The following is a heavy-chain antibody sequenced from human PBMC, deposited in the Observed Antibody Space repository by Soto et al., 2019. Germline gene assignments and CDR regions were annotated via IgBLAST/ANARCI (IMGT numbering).Heavy chain of an antibody. CDR1: GFTFSSYA. J-gene: IGHJ4*02. CDR3: ARARLDTPALDY. CDR2: ISYDGSNK. Sequence: QVQLVESGGGVVQPGRSLRLSCADSGFTFSSYAMHWVRQVPGKGQEWVAVISYDGSNKYYADSVKGRFTISRDNSKNTRYLQMNSLRAEDTAVYYCARARLDTPALDYWGQGTLVTVSS. V-gene: IGHV3-30-3*01. D-gene: IGHD2-2*01.